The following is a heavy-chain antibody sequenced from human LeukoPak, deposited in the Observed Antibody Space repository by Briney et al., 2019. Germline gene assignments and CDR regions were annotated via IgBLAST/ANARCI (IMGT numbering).Heavy chain of an antibody. J-gene: IGHJ3*02. V-gene: IGHV1-8*01. CDR1: GYTFTSYD. D-gene: IGHD4-17*01. Sequence: WASVKVSCKASGYTFTSYDINWVRQATGQGLEWMGWMNPNSGNTGYAQKFQGRVTMTRNTSISTAYMELSSLRSEDTAVYYCARGLGVDYGDYRNAFDIWGQGTMVTVSS. CDR3: ARGLGVDYGDYRNAFDI. CDR2: MNPNSGNT.